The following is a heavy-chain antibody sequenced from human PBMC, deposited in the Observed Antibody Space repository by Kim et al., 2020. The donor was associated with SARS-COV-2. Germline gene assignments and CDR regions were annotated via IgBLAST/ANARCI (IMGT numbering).Heavy chain of an antibody. V-gene: IGHV4-31*02. Sequence: HNPSLKSRVTISGDTSKNKFSMKLSAGTAADTAVYYCARGVVGATGWFDPWGQGTLVTVSS. J-gene: IGHJ5*02. D-gene: IGHD2-15*01. CDR3: ARGVVGATGWFDP.